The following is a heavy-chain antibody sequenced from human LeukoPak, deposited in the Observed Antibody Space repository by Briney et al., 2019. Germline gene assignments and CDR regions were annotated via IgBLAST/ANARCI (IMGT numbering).Heavy chain of an antibody. V-gene: IGHV3-30*18. CDR1: GFTFSSYG. Sequence: GGSLRLSCAASGFTFSSYGMHWVRQAPGKGLEWVAVISYDGSNKYYAESVKGRFTISRDNSKNTLYLQMNSLRAEDTAVYYCAKVGTKGRYYYYYMDVWGKGTTVTISS. J-gene: IGHJ6*03. CDR2: ISYDGSNK. D-gene: IGHD1-26*01. CDR3: AKVGTKGRYYYYYMDV.